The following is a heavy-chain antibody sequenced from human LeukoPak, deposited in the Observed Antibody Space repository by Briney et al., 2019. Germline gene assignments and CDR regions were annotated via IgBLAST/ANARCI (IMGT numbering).Heavy chain of an antibody. CDR2: INHSGST. CDR1: GGSFSGYY. J-gene: IGHJ4*02. D-gene: IGHD3-22*01. V-gene: IGHV4-34*01. CDR3: ARGPMVDYYDGSGYYYFDS. Sequence: SETLSLTCAFYGGSFSGYYWSWIRQPPGKGLEWIGEINHSGSTNYNPSLKSRVTISVDTSKNQFSLKLSSVTAADTAVYYCARGPMVDYYDGSGYYYFDSWGQGTLVTVSS.